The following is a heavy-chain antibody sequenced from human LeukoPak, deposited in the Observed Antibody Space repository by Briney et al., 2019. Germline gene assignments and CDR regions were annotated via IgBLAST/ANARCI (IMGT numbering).Heavy chain of an antibody. CDR3: ARDTPNYYGSGSFDY. J-gene: IGHJ4*02. CDR1: GFTFNNYW. CDR2: IKQDESQK. D-gene: IGHD3-10*01. Sequence: GGSLRLSCVASGFTFNNYWMTWVRQAPGKGLEWVANIKQDESQKYYVDSVKGRFTISRDNAKNSLYLQMNSLRAEDTAVYYCARDTPNYYGSGSFDYWGQGTLVTVSS. V-gene: IGHV3-7*05.